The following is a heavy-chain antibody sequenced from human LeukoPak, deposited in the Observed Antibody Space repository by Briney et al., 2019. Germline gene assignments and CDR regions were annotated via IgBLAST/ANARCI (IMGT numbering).Heavy chain of an antibody. V-gene: IGHV4-59*01. CDR3: ARSRSYQLLTFDY. J-gene: IGHJ4*02. D-gene: IGHD2-2*01. Sequence: PSETLSLTCTVSGGSISSYYWSWIRQPPGKGLEWIGYIYYSGSTNYNPSLKSRVTISVDTSKNQFSLKLSSVTAADTAVYYCARSRSYQLLTFDYWGQGALVTVSS. CDR2: IYYSGST. CDR1: GGSISSYY.